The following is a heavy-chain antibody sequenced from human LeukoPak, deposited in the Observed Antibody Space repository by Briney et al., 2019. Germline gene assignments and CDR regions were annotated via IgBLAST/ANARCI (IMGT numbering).Heavy chain of an antibody. CDR2: ISGSGGST. J-gene: IGHJ3*02. CDR1: GFTFSSYA. Sequence: GGSLRLSCAASGFTFSSYAMSWVRQAPGKGLEWVSAISGSGGSTYYADSVKGRFTISRDNSKNTLYLQMNSLRAEDTAVYYCAKDPPYDSSGGDAFDIWGQGTMVTVSS. V-gene: IGHV3-23*01. D-gene: IGHD3-22*01. CDR3: AKDPPYDSSGGDAFDI.